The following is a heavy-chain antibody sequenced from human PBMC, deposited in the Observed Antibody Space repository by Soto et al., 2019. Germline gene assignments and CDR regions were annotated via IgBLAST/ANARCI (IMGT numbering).Heavy chain of an antibody. CDR2: ISYDGSNK. Sequence: GGSLRLSCAASGFTFSSYGMHWVRQAPGKGLEWVAVISYDGSNKYYADSVKGRFTISRDNSKNTLYLQMNSLRAEDTAVYYCEKDLSRLSSSPIGYYYCGMDVWGQGTTVTVSS. D-gene: IGHD6-6*01. V-gene: IGHV3-30*18. CDR1: GFTFSSYG. J-gene: IGHJ6*02. CDR3: EKDLSRLSSSPIGYYYCGMDV.